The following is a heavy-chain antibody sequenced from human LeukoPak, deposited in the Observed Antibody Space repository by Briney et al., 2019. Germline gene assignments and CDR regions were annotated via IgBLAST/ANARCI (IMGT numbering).Heavy chain of an antibody. CDR1: SGSISSYY. V-gene: IGHV4-59*01. CDR2: SYSGGNA. J-gene: IGHJ3*01. D-gene: IGHD1-26*01. CDR3: AHSKRGGGYYINAFAV. Sequence: PSETLSLTCTVSSGSISSYYWNWIRQPPGKGLEWIGYSYSGGNANYNPSLKSRVTISIDTSENQFSLRLTSVTAADTAVYFCAHSKRGGGYYINAFAVWGQGALVTISS.